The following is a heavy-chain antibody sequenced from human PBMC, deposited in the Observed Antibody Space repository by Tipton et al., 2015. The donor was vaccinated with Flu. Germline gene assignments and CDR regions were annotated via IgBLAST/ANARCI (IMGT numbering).Heavy chain of an antibody. Sequence: QVQLVQSGAEVKKPGASVKVSCKASGYTFTSSHMHWVRQAPGQGLEWMGIINPDGGSTRYAQKFQGRVTMTRDTSTSTVYMELSSLRSEDTAVFYCARDMDDYDRRGYFDWFDPWGQGTLVPVSS. J-gene: IGHJ5*02. D-gene: IGHD3-22*01. CDR3: ARDMDDYDRRGYFDWFDP. V-gene: IGHV1-46*01. CDR2: INPDGGST. CDR1: GYTFTSSH.